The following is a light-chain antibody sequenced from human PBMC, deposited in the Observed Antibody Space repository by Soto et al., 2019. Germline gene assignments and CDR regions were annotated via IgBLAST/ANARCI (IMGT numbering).Light chain of an antibody. CDR2: DAS. CDR1: QSVSSY. V-gene: IGKV3-11*01. J-gene: IGKJ4*01. Sequence: EIVLTQSPATLSVSPGERATLSCRASQSVSSYLAWYQQKPGQAPRLLIYDASNRATGIPARFSGSGSGTDFTLTISRLEPEDFAVYYCQQRSNWMLTFGGGIKVEIK. CDR3: QQRSNWMLT.